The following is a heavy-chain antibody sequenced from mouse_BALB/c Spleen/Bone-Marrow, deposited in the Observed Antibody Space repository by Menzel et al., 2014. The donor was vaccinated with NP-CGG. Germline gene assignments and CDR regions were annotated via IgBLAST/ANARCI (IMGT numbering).Heavy chain of an antibody. D-gene: IGHD1-3*01. Sequence: EVQLQQSGAELVKPGASVKLSCSASGFNIKDTYMHWVKQRPEQGLEWIGRIDPANGNTKYDPKFQDKATITADTSSNTVDLQLSSLTFEDTAVYYCARQEFAIYGYVDVWGAGTTVTVSS. CDR1: GFNIKDTY. V-gene: IGHV14-3*02. J-gene: IGHJ1*01. CDR3: ARQEFAIYGYVDV. CDR2: IDPANGNT.